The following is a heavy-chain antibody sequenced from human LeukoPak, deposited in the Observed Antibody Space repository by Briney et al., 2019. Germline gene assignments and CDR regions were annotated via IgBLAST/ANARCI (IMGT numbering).Heavy chain of an antibody. D-gene: IGHD3-9*01. CDR3: ATDTKITIFSFDP. Sequence: GASVKVSCKVSGYTLTELSMHWVRQAPGKGREWMGGFDPEDGETIYAQKFQGRVTMTEDTSTDTAYMELSSLRSEDTAVYYCATDTKITIFSFDPWGQGTLVTVSS. CDR2: FDPEDGET. J-gene: IGHJ5*02. CDR1: GYTLTELS. V-gene: IGHV1-24*01.